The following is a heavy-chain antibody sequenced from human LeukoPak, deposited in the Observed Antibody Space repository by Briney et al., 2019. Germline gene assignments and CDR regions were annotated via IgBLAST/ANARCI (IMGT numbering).Heavy chain of an antibody. D-gene: IGHD1-26*01. CDR2: IYYSGST. J-gene: IGHJ4*02. V-gene: IGHV4-61*01. CDR3: ARTRPPRWVGGYFDY. CDR1: AGSLSSGSYY. Sequence: SETLSLTCTVSAGSLSSGSYYWSWLRQPPGTGLEWIGYIYYSGSTNYNPSLKSRVTISVDPSKNQFSLKLSSVTAADTAVYYCARTRPPRWVGGYFDYWGQGTLVTVSS.